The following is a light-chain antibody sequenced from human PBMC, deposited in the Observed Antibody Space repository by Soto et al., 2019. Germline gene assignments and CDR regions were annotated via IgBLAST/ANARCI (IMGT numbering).Light chain of an antibody. CDR2: EVR. J-gene: IGLJ2*01. CDR3: SSYAGSNNFL. V-gene: IGLV2-14*01. CDR1: NRDVGSYNL. Sequence: QSALTQPASVSGSPGQSITIACTGTNRDVGSYNLVSWYQQRPGEAPKLIISEVRNRPSGISYRFTGSKSGNTASLTISGLQAEDEADYYCSSYAGSNNFLFGGGTKLTVL.